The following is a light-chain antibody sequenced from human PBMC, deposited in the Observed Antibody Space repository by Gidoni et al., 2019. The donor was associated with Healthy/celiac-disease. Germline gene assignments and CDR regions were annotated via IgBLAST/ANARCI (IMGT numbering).Light chain of an antibody. CDR2: AAA. J-gene: IGKJ1*01. CDR1: QSISSY. CDR3: QQSYGTPPWT. V-gene: IGKV1-39*01. Sequence: IQMIQSPSSLSASVGDRVTITSRASQSISSYFNWYQQKPGKAPKLLIYAAASLQSGGPSRFSSRRSGTNVTITISSLQPEDFATYYCQQSYGTPPWTFGQGTKVEIK.